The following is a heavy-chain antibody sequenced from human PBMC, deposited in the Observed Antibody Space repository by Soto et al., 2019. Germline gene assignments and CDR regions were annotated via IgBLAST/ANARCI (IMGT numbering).Heavy chain of an antibody. CDR3: AILQCTSHGCVPLDP. CDR2: VYYSGAS. D-gene: IGHD2-8*01. V-gene: IGHV4-39*01. CDR1: GGSINDDTSY. J-gene: IGHJ5*02. Sequence: QLQLQESGPGLVKPSETLSLTCTDSGGSINDDTSYWGWIRQPPGKGLGWIGSVYYSGASAYNPSVESRVTMSVDTSKKQLSLRLRSVTAADTAVYYCAILQCTSHGCVPLDPWGQGTLVIVSS.